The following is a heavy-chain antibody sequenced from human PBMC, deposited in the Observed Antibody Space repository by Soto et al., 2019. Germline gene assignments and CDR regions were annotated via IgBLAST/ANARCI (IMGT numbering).Heavy chain of an antibody. J-gene: IGHJ4*02. CDR3: ARHEDLGSYYFDS. V-gene: IGHV4-59*08. Sequence: SETLSLTCTVSHGSISSSYWSWIRQPPGKGLEWIGYISNTGKTAYHPSLNSRVTFSIDTAKNQVSPRLSSVTAADTAVYYCARHEDLGSYYFDSWGRGTLVTVSS. CDR2: ISNTGKT. CDR1: HGSISSSY.